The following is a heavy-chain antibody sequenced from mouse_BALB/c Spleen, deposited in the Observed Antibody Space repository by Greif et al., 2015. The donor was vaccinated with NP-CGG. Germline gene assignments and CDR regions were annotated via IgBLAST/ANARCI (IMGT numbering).Heavy chain of an antibody. Sequence: EVQRVESGGGLVQPGESLKLSCESNEYEFPSHDMSWVRKTPEKRLELVAAINSDGGSTYYPDTMEGRFIISIDNTKXTLYLQMSSLRSEDTALYYCARHYYGSSWYFDVWGAGTTVTVSS. D-gene: IGHD1-1*01. CDR3: ARHYYGSSWYFDV. CDR1: EYEFPSHD. V-gene: IGHV5-2*01. J-gene: IGHJ1*01. CDR2: INSDGGST.